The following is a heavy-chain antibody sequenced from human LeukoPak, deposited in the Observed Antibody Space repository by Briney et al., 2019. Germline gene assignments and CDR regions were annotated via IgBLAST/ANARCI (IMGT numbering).Heavy chain of an antibody. CDR1: GSTFTGYP. D-gene: IGHD6-13*01. J-gene: IGHJ4*02. CDR3: ARDETEYASRWAYFDD. V-gene: IGHV1-2*02. Sequence: ASVKLSCKASGSTFTGYPIHWVRQAPGQGLEWMGWINPNNGGTIYAQKFQGRVTMTRDTSSSTAYMELSGLRSADTAPDYCARDETEYASRWAYFDDWGQGTLVTVSS. CDR2: INPNNGGT.